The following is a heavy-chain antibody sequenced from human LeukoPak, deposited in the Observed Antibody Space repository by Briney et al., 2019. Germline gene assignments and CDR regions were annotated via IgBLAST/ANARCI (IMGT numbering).Heavy chain of an antibody. CDR3: ARDPLHYCTNGVCYVFDI. V-gene: IGHV4-4*07. CDR2: IYTSGST. CDR1: GGSISSYY. D-gene: IGHD2-8*01. Sequence: SETLSLTCTVSGGSISSYYWSWIRQPAGKGLEWIGRIYTSGSTNYNPSLKSRVTMSVDTSKNQFSLKLSSVTAADTAVYYCARDPLHYCTNGVCYVFDIWGQGTMVTVSS. J-gene: IGHJ3*02.